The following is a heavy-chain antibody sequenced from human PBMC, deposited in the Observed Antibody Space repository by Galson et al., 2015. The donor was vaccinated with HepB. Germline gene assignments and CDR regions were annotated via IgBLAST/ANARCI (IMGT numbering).Heavy chain of an antibody. V-gene: IGHV1-3*01. CDR2: INAGNGNT. J-gene: IGHJ3*02. CDR1: GYTFTSYA. Sequence: SVKVSCKASGYTFTSYAMHWVRQAPGQRLEWMGWINAGNGNTKYSQKFQGRVTITRDTSASTAYMELSSLRSEDTAVFYCARTIFGVVSDGFDIWGQGTMVTVSP. CDR3: ARTIFGVVSDGFDI. D-gene: IGHD3-3*01.